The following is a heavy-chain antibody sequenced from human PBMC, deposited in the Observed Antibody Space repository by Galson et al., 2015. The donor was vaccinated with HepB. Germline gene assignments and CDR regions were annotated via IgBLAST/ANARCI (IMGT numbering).Heavy chain of an antibody. D-gene: IGHD3-16*02. CDR3: ARGLSYYFDY. CDR1: GFTFSDYF. CDR2: ISSSSSYT. Sequence: LRLSCAASGFTFSDYFMSWIRQAPGKGLEWVSYISSSSSYTNYADSVKGRFTISRDNAKNSLYLQMNSLRAEDTAVYYCARGLSYYFDYWGQGTLVTVSS. V-gene: IGHV3-11*05. J-gene: IGHJ4*02.